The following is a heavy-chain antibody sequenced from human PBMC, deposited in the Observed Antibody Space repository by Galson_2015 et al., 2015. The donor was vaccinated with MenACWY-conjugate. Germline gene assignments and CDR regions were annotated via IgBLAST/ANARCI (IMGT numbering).Heavy chain of an antibody. J-gene: IGHJ4*02. D-gene: IGHD2-15*01. Sequence: SVKVSCKASGYTFTNYAMNWVRQAPGQGLEWMGWINTNTGNPTNAQGFTGRFVFSLDTSVSTAYLQISNLKAEDTAVYYCARIWWREGELGCRGGSCYFFDLWGQGTLVTVSS. CDR2: INTNTGNP. CDR1: GYTFTNYA. V-gene: IGHV7-4-1*02. CDR3: ARIWWREGELGCRGGSCYFFDL.